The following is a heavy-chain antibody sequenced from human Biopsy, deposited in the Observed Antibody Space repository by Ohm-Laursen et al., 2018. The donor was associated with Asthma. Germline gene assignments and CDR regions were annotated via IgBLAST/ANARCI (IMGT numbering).Heavy chain of an antibody. D-gene: IGHD3-3*01. V-gene: IGHV3-7*01. J-gene: IGHJ1*01. CDR2: IKHDGSEK. CDR3: ARTFHFWSPYHAEHYQL. Sequence: SLRLSCSAPGFTFGDYCMSWVRQAPGQGLEWVANIKHDGSEKNHADSLKGRFTISRDNAKNLLFLQMNSLRAEDTAVYYCARTFHFWSPYHAEHYQLWGQGALVTVSS. CDR1: GFTFGDYC.